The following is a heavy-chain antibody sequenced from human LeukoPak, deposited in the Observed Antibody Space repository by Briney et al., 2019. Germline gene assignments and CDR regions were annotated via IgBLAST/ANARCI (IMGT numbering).Heavy chain of an antibody. CDR3: ARVYDYVWGSYRRDY. CDR2: INHSGST. J-gene: IGHJ4*02. V-gene: IGHV4-34*01. CDR1: GGSFSGYY. Sequence: SETLSLTCAVYGGSFSGYYWSWIRQPPGKGLEWIGEINHSGSTNYNPSLKSRVTISVDTSKNQFSLKLSSVTAADTAVYYCARVYDYVWGSYRRDYWGQGTLVTVSS. D-gene: IGHD3-16*02.